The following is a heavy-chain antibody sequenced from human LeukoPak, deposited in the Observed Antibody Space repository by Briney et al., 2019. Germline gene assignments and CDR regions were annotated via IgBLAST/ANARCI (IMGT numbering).Heavy chain of an antibody. CDR2: RLYSGNT. D-gene: IGHD6-19*01. Sequence: SETLSLTCAVSGGSIRSTTDYWSWIRQPPGKGLEWIGSRLYSGNTYYNGSLKSRVTISVDMSKSQFSLELTSVTAADTAVYYCAGYSSTRGWFDPWGQGTLVSVSS. CDR1: GGSIRSTTDY. J-gene: IGHJ5*02. V-gene: IGHV4-39*07. CDR3: AGYSSTRGWFDP.